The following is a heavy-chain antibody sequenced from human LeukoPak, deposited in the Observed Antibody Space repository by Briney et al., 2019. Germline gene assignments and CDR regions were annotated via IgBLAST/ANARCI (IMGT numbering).Heavy chain of an antibody. Sequence: SETLSLTCTVSLDSTTSNFWSWVRQPPGKGLEWIWEIHRSGSANYNPSLQSRVTISIDRSRNQVVLELSSVTAADTAFYYCAREILGGFNPGAYWGQGTLVTVSS. CDR1: LDSTTSNF. CDR2: IHRSGSA. J-gene: IGHJ4*02. D-gene: IGHD1-14*01. CDR3: AREILGGFNPGAY. V-gene: IGHV4-4*02.